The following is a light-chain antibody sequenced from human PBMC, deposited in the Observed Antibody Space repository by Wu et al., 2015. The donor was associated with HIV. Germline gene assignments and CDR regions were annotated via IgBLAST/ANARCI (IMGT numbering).Light chain of an antibody. Sequence: DIVLTQSPGTLSLSPGERATLSCRASQSVSSTYLAWYQQRPGQAPRLLIYGASFRATGIPDRFSGSGSGTDFTLTINRMEPEDVAVYYCQHYGSSRWTFGQGTKVEIK. V-gene: IGKV3-20*01. CDR1: QSVSSTY. J-gene: IGKJ1*01. CDR3: QHYGSSRWT. CDR2: GAS.